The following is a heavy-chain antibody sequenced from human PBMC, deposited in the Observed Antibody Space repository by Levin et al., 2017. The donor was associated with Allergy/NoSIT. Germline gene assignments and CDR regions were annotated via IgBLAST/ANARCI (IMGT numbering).Heavy chain of an antibody. J-gene: IGHJ4*02. CDR1: GFTVSSNY. CDR2: IYSGGST. Sequence: GESLKISCAASGFTVSSNYMSWVRQAPGKGLEWVSVIYSGGSTYYADSVKGRVTISRDNSKNTLYLQMNSLRAEDTAVYYCARDLGGLTPYWGQGTLVTVSS. CDR3: ARDLGGLTPY. V-gene: IGHV3-53*01. D-gene: IGHD4-23*01.